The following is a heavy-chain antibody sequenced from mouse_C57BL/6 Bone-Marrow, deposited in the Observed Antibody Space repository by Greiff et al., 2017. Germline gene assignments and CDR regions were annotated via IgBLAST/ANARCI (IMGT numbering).Heavy chain of an antibody. V-gene: IGHV14-4*01. Sequence: EVKLQESGAELVRPGASVKLSCTASGFNIKDDYMHWVKQRPEQGLEWIGWIDPENGDTEYASKFQGKATITANTSSNTAYLQLSSLTSEDTAVYSCTTCYGRSYDAMDYGGQGTSATVAS. CDR3: TTCYGRSYDAMDY. CDR1: GFNIKDDY. CDR2: IDPENGDT. J-gene: IGHJ4*01. D-gene: IGHD1-1*01.